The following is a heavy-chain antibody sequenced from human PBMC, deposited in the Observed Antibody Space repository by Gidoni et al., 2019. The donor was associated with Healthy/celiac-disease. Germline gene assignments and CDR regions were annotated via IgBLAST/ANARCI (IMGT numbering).Heavy chain of an antibody. CDR1: GFTFSSYR. D-gene: IGHD3-10*01. CDR2: ISSSSSDI. V-gene: IGHV3-21*01. CDR3: ARDLRVVRFRDPTYGMDV. J-gene: IGHJ6*02. Sequence: EVQLVESGGGLVKPGGSLRLSCAASGFTFSSYRMNWVRQAPGKGLEWVSSISSSSSDIYYADSVKGRFTIYRDNAKNSLYLQMNSLRAEDTAVYYCARDLRVVRFRDPTYGMDVWGQGTTVTVSS.